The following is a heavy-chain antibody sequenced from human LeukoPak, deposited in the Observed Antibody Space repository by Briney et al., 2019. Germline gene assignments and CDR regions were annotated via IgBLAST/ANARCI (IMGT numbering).Heavy chain of an antibody. Sequence: AGGSLRLSCAASGFTFSSYSMNWVRRAPGKGLEWVSSISSSSSYIYYADSVKGRFTISRDNAKNSLYLQMNSLRAEDTAVYYCARDGSYGDYNDAFDIWGQGTMVTVSS. CDR3: ARDGSYGDYNDAFDI. J-gene: IGHJ3*02. V-gene: IGHV3-21*01. D-gene: IGHD4-17*01. CDR1: GFTFSSYS. CDR2: ISSSSSYI.